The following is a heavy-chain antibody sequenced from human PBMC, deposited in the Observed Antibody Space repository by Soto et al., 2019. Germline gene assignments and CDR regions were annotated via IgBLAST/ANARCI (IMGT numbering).Heavy chain of an antibody. Sequence: ASVKVSCKASGYTFTSYGISWVRQAPGQGLEWMGWISAYNGNTNYAQKLQGRVTMTTDKSTSTAYMELRSLRSEDTAVYYCARDLDPEYSSSSGWFDPWGQGTLVTVSS. V-gene: IGHV1-18*01. CDR1: GYTFTSYG. CDR3: ARDLDPEYSSSSGWFDP. J-gene: IGHJ5*02. CDR2: ISAYNGNT. D-gene: IGHD6-6*01.